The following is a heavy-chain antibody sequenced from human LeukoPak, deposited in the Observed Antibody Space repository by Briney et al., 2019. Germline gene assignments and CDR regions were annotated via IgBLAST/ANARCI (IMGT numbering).Heavy chain of an antibody. CDR2: IASDGSST. V-gene: IGHV3-74*01. CDR3: ARGRPHGNDY. CDR1: GFTFSSYW. D-gene: IGHD4-23*01. Sequence: PGGSLRLSCAASGFTFSSYWMNWVRHAPGKGLVWVLRIASDGSSTTYADSVKGRFSISRDNAKNTLYLQMNSLRVEDTAVYYCARGRPHGNDYWGQGTLVTVSS. J-gene: IGHJ4*02.